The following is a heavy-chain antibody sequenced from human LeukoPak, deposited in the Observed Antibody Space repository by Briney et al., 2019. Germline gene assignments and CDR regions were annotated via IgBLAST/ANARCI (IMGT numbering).Heavy chain of an antibody. Sequence: SETLSLTCAVYGVSFSGYYWSWIRQPPGKGLEWIGEINHSGSTNYNPSLKSRVTISVDTSKNQFSLKLSSVTAADTAVYYCARGLNASDHGVVSSDYWGQGTLVTVSS. CDR1: GVSFSGYY. CDR3: ARGLNASDHGVVSSDY. V-gene: IGHV4-34*01. CDR2: INHSGST. J-gene: IGHJ4*02. D-gene: IGHD3-3*01.